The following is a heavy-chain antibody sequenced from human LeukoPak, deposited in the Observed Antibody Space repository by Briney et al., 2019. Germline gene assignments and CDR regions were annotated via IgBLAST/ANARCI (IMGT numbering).Heavy chain of an antibody. Sequence: ASVKVSCKASGYTFTGYYMHWVRQAPGQGLEWMGWINPNSGGTNYAQKFQGRVTMTRDTSISTAYMELSRLRSDDTAVYYCARGLSHTPDPCCSGGSCYSQLYYYGMDVWGQGTTVTVSS. CDR1: GYTFTGYY. V-gene: IGHV1-2*02. J-gene: IGHJ6*02. D-gene: IGHD2-15*01. CDR2: INPNSGGT. CDR3: ARGLSHTPDPCCSGGSCYSQLYYYGMDV.